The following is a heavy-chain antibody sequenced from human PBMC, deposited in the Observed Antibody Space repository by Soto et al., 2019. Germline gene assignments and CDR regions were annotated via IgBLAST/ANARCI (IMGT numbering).Heavy chain of an antibody. V-gene: IGHV4-34*01. D-gene: IGHD3-10*01. CDR1: GGSFSGYY. CDR3: ARGPNYYGSRSYYIH. Sequence: SETLSLTCAVYGGSFSGYYWSWIRQPPGKGLEWIGEINHSGSTNYNPSLKSRVTISVDTSKNQFSLRLSSVTAADTAVYYCARGPNYYGSRSYYIHWGQGTLVTVSS. CDR2: INHSGST. J-gene: IGHJ4*02.